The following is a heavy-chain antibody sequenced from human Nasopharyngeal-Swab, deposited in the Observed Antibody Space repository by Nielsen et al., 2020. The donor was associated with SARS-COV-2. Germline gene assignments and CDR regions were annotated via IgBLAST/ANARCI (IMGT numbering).Heavy chain of an antibody. CDR2: LNPGNGNS. V-gene: IGHV1-3*01. CDR3: ARDKSGGFDY. D-gene: IGHD3-16*01. CDR1: GYTFTSYA. Sequence: ASVKVSCKASGYTFTSYAIHWVRQAPGQGLEWMAWLNPGNGNSKYSQKFQGRLTITRDTSASTAYMELSSLRSEDSAAYYCARDKSGGFDYWGQGTLVAVSS. J-gene: IGHJ4*02.